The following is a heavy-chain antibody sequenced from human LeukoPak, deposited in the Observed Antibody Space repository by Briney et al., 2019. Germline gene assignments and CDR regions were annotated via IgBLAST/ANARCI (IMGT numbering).Heavy chain of an antibody. CDR2: INHSGST. CDR3: AIKDHYCSSTSCYDD. D-gene: IGHD2-2*01. CDR1: GGSFSGYY. J-gene: IGHJ4*02. Sequence: SETLSLTCAVYGGSFSGYYWTWIRQPPGKGLEWIGEINHSGSTNYNPSPKSRVTISVDTSKNQFSLRLSSVTAADTAVYYCAIKDHYCSSTSCYDDWGQGTLVTVSS. V-gene: IGHV4-34*01.